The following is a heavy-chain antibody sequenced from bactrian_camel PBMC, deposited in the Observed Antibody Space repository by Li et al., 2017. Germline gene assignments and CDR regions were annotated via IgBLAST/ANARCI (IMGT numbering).Heavy chain of an antibody. CDR1: GFTIDDSD. J-gene: IGHJ4*01. D-gene: IGHD7*01. Sequence: HVQLVESGGGSVEAGGTLILSCTASGFTIDDSDMAWYRQAPGNECELVSTISSDGTTYYLPSVEGRFTISLDNAKTTMYLQMNSLSPEDSALYYCSSDLRKYGGTSCVPPNWGQGTQVTVS. CDR3: SSDLRKYGGTSCVPPN. V-gene: IGHV3S55*01. CDR2: ISSDGTT.